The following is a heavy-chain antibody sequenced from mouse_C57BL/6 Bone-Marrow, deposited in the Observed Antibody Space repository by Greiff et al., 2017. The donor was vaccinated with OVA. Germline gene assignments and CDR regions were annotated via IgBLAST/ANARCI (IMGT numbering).Heavy chain of an antibody. D-gene: IGHD1-1*01. J-gene: IGHJ2*01. CDR2: INPGSGGT. Sequence: QVQLQQSGAELVRPGTSVKVSCKASGYAFTNYLIEWVKQRPGQGLAWIGVINPGSGGTNYNEKFKGKATLTADKSSSTAYMQLLSLTSEDSAVYFCARKLITTVVYFDYWGQGTTLTVSS. V-gene: IGHV1-54*01. CDR1: GYAFTNYL. CDR3: ARKLITTVVYFDY.